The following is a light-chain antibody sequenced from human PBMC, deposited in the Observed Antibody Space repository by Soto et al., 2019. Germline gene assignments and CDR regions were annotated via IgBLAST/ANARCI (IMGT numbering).Light chain of an antibody. CDR1: SSDVGSYNY. CDR3: CSYAGSSTFYV. V-gene: IGLV2-23*02. Sequence: QSVLTQPASVSESPGQSITISCTGTSSDVGSYNYVSWYQQHPGKAPKLMIYHVSKRPSGVSNRFSGSKSGNTASLTISGLQAEDEADYYCCSYAGSSTFYVFGTGTKVT. J-gene: IGLJ1*01. CDR2: HVS.